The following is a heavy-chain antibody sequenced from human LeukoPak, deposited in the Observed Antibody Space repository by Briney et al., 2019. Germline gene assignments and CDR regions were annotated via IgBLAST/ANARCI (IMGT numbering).Heavy chain of an antibody. V-gene: IGHV1-18*01. J-gene: IGHJ6*03. CDR2: ISGYNGNT. D-gene: IGHD6-19*01. CDR3: ARQGIAVAGAYYYYYMDV. Sequence: ASVKVSCKASGYTFTSYHITWVRQAPGQGLEWMGWISGYNGNTNYAQKFQGRVSMTTDTSTSTAYMELRSLRSDDTAVYFCARQGIAVAGAYYYYYMDVWGKGTTVTVSS. CDR1: GYTFTSYH.